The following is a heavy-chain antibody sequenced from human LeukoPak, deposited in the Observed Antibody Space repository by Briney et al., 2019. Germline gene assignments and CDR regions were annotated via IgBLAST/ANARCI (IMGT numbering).Heavy chain of an antibody. D-gene: IGHD2-15*01. CDR3: ARSRPPIGYCSGGSCSRAYYYGMDV. V-gene: IGHV4-34*01. CDR2: INHSGST. CDR1: GFTFSSYA. Sequence: SGGSLRLSCAASGFTFSSYAMSWVRQPPGKGLEWIGEINHSGSTNYNPSLKSRVTISVDTSKNQFSLKLSSVTAADTAVYYCARSRPPIGYCSGGSCSRAYYYGMDVWGQGTTVTVSS. J-gene: IGHJ6*02.